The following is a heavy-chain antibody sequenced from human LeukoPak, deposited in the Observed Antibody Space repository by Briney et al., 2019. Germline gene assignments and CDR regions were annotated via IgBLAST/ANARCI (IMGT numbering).Heavy chain of an antibody. CDR3: ARASYFGSGSYVSDLGWFDP. CDR2: ISHSGGNT. CDR1: GFTFSNYA. D-gene: IGHD3-10*01. J-gene: IGHJ5*02. Sequence: PGGSLRLSCAASGFTFSNYAMSWVRQAPGKGLEWVSAISHSGGNTYFADSVKGRFTISRDNSKDTLYLQMNSLRADDTAVYYCARASYFGSGSYVSDLGWFDPWGQGTLVTVSS. V-gene: IGHV3-23*01.